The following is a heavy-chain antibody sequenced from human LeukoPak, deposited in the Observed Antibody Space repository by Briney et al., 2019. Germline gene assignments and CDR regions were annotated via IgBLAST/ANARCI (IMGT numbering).Heavy chain of an antibody. Sequence: GGSLRLSCAASGFTFSSYWMSWVRQAPGKGLEWVANIKQDGSEKYYVDSVKGRFTISRDNAKNSLYLQMNSLRAEDTALYYCATSHDYGDYADYWGQGTLVTVSS. CDR3: ATSHDYGDYADY. D-gene: IGHD4-17*01. CDR1: GFTFSSYW. CDR2: IKQDGSEK. J-gene: IGHJ4*02. V-gene: IGHV3-7*01.